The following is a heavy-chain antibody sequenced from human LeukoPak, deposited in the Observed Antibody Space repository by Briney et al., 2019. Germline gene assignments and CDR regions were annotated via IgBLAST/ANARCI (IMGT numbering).Heavy chain of an antibody. CDR1: GFTFSSYA. CDR2: ISGSGGNT. CDR3: ARRRDSSDGKDFDY. J-gene: IGHJ4*02. Sequence: GGSLRLSCAASGFTFSSYAMSWVRQAPGKGLEWVSAISGSGGNTDCADSVEGRFTISRDNSKNTLYLQMISLRAEDTAVYYCARRRDSSDGKDFDYWGQGTLVTVSS. V-gene: IGHV3-23*01. D-gene: IGHD3-22*01.